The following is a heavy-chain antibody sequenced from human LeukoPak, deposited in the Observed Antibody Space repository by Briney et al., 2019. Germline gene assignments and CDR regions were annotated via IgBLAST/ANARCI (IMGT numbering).Heavy chain of an antibody. D-gene: IGHD6-19*01. V-gene: IGHV2-5*02. Sequence: KESGPTLVKPTQTLTLTCTFSGFSLSTSGVGVGWIRQPPGKALEWLSLISWDDDNPYSPSLKSRLTITKDTSKNQVVLTMTNMDPVDTATYYCAHSEQWLVPYYFDYWGQGTLVTVSS. CDR3: AHSEQWLVPYYFDY. CDR1: GFSLSTSGVG. CDR2: ISWDDDN. J-gene: IGHJ4*02.